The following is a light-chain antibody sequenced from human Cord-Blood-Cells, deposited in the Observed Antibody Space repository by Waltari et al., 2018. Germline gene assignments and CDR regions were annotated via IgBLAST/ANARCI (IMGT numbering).Light chain of an antibody. CDR3: QQSYSTPYT. CDR1: QSISSY. CDR2: AAT. J-gene: IGKJ2*01. Sequence: ASVGDRVTITCRASQSISSYLNWYQQKPGKAPKLLIYAATSLQSGVPSRFSGSGSGTDFTLTISSLQPEDFATYYCQQSYSTPYTFGQGTKLEIK. V-gene: IGKV1-39*01.